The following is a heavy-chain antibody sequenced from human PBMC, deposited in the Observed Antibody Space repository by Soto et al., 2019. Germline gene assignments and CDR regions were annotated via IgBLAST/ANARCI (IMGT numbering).Heavy chain of an antibody. J-gene: IGHJ4*02. V-gene: IGHV5-51*01. CDR3: ARRGMAAAGTPLYYFDY. Sequence: GESLKISCKGSGYSFTSYWIVWVRQMPGKGLEWLGIIYPGDSEARYSPSFQGQVTISADKSISTAYLQCSSLKASDTAIYYCARRGMAAAGTPLYYFDYWGQGTLVTVSS. CDR2: IYPGDSEA. D-gene: IGHD6-13*01. CDR1: GYSFTSYW.